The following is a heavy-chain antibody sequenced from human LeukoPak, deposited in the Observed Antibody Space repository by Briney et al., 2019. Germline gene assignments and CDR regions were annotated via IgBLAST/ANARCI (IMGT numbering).Heavy chain of an antibody. CDR3: ASFMSGGIKYSGSYYFDY. Sequence: PSETLSLTCTVSGGSISSYYWSWIRQPPGKGLEWIGYIYYSGSTNYNPSLKSRVTISVDTSKNQFSLKLSSVTAADTAVYYCASFMSGGIKYSGSYYFDYWGQGTLVTVSS. J-gene: IGHJ4*02. V-gene: IGHV4-59*08. CDR1: GGSISSYY. D-gene: IGHD1-26*01. CDR2: IYYSGST.